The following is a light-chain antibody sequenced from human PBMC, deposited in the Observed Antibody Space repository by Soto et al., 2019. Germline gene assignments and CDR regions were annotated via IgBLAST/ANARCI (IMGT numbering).Light chain of an antibody. V-gene: IGLV2-8*01. CDR2: EVN. CDR3: SSYAVTNIFV. Sequence: QSALTQPPSASGSPGPSVTISCSGTRRDVGGFNYVSWYQQHPGRAPKVLIYEVNKRPSGVPDRFSGSKSGSTASLTVSGLQAEDEAEYYCSSYAVTNIFVFGTGTKMTVL. J-gene: IGLJ1*01. CDR1: RRDVGGFNY.